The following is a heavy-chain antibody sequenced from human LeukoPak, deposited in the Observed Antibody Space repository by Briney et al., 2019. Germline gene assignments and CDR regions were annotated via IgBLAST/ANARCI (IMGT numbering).Heavy chain of an antibody. D-gene: IGHD2/OR15-2a*01. CDR1: GGSITSYY. J-gene: IGHJ1*01. Sequence: SETLSLTCTVSGGSITSYYWSWIRQPPGKGLKWIGYIYHSGTTNYNPSLKSRVTISADTSKNQLSLKLSSVTAADAAVYYCAQKAPFSPGYSQDWGQGTLVTVSS. CDR3: AQKAPFSPGYSQD. V-gene: IGHV4-59*01. CDR2: IYHSGTT.